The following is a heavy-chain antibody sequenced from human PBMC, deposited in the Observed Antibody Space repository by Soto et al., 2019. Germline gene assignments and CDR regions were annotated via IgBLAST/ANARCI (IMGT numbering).Heavy chain of an antibody. J-gene: IGHJ4*02. CDR1: GFTFSSYG. V-gene: IGHV3-30*03. Sequence: QVQLVESGGGVVQPGRSLRLSCAASGFTFSSYGMHWVRQAPGKGLEWVAVISYDGSNKYYADSVKGRFTISRDNSKNTMYLQMTSLRAEDTAVYYCATDPLWGQGTLVTVSS. CDR3: ATDPL. CDR2: ISYDGSNK.